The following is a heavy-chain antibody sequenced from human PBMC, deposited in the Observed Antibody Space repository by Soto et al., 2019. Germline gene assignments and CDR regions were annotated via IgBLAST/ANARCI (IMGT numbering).Heavy chain of an antibody. Sequence: SETLSLTCAVYGGSFSCYYWSWIRQPPGKGLEWIGEINHSGSTNYNPSLKSRVTISVDTSKNQFSLKLSSVTAADTAVYYCARRNYDFWSGYPFDYWGQGTLVTVSS. J-gene: IGHJ4*02. CDR3: ARRNYDFWSGYPFDY. CDR2: INHSGST. D-gene: IGHD3-3*01. V-gene: IGHV4-34*01. CDR1: GGSFSCYY.